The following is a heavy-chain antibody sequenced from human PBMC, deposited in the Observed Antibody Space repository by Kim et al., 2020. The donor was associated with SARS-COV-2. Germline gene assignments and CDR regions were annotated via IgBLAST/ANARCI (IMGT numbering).Heavy chain of an antibody. J-gene: IGHJ3*02. D-gene: IGHD6-6*01. V-gene: IGHV3-43*01. CDR3: AKDKGLYSTSYAFDI. CDR1: GFTFDDYT. Sequence: GGSLRLSCAASGFTFDDYTMHWVRQAPGKGLEWVSLISWDGGSTYYADSVKGRFTISRDNSKNSLYLQMNSLRTEDTALYYCAKDKGLYSTSYAFDIWGQGTMVTVSS. CDR2: ISWDGGST.